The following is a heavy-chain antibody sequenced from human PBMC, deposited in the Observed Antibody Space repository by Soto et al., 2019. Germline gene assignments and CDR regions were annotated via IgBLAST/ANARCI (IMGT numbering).Heavy chain of an antibody. Sequence: QVQLVESGGGVVQPGGSLRLSCTTSGFTFNTYGMHWVRQAPGKGLEWVAIIWYDGSNKYYADSVKGLFTISRDNSRNTLYRQMNSLRADDTALYYCARADCTGAYCYSWPFNYGVDVWGQGTTVTVSS. J-gene: IGHJ6*02. D-gene: IGHD2-15*01. V-gene: IGHV3-33*08. CDR3: ARADCTGAYCYSWPFNYGVDV. CDR2: IWYDGSNK. CDR1: GFTFNTYG.